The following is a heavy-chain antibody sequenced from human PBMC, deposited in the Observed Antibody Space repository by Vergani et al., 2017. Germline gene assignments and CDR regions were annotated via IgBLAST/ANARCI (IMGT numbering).Heavy chain of an antibody. CDR2: ISYDGSNK. CDR3: ARDNGDYVPFDY. Sequence: QVQLVESGGGVVQPGRSLGLSCAASGFTMSYFAMHWVRQAPGKGLEWVALISYDGSNKYYADSVKGRLTISRDNSKNTLYLQMNSLRAEDTAVYYCARDNGDYVPFDYWGQGTLVTVSS. D-gene: IGHD4-17*01. J-gene: IGHJ4*02. CDR1: GFTMSYFA. V-gene: IGHV3-30*01.